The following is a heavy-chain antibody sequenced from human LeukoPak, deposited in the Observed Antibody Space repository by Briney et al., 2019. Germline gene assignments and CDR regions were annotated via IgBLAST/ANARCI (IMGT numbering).Heavy chain of an antibody. J-gene: IGHJ4*02. D-gene: IGHD5-24*01. CDR1: GFTFSSSW. V-gene: IGHV3-7*01. CDR3: AAWTDRGYNF. Sequence: PGGSLRLSCAASGFTFSSSWMNWVRQAPGKGLEWVANINPDGSQKRFVDSVMGRFTMSRDNAKNSLYLQMNSLRAEDTAVFYCAAWTDRGYNFWGQGTLVTVSS. CDR2: INPDGSQK.